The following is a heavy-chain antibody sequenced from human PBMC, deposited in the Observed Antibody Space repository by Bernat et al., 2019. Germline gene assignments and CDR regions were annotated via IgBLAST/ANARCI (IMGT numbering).Heavy chain of an antibody. CDR1: RFTVGSNY. D-gene: IGHD1-14*01. CDR3: ARANRGRLYFDY. V-gene: IGHV3-66*01. CDR2: IYSGGST. Sequence: EVQLVESGGGLVQPGGSLRLSCTASRFTVGSNYMSWVRQAPGKGLEWVSVIYSGGSTNYADSVKGRFTISRDNSKNTLYLQMNNLRAEDTAVYYCARANRGRLYFDYRGQGTLVTVSS. J-gene: IGHJ4*02.